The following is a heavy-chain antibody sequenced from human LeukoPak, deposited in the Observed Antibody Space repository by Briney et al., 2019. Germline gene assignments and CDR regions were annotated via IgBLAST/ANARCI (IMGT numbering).Heavy chain of an antibody. CDR2: VYGGDSDT. J-gene: IGHJ4*02. CDR3: ARQPATVETMGGGLYYFDS. D-gene: IGHD6-25*01. CDR1: GYNFANYW. Sequence: GESLKISCKDSGYNFANYWIAWVRQMPGKGLELMGLVYGGDSDTKFIPTFQGQVTISADKSTTTAYLQWSSLKASDTAIYFCARQPATVETMGGGLYYFDSWGQGTQVTVSS. V-gene: IGHV5-51*01.